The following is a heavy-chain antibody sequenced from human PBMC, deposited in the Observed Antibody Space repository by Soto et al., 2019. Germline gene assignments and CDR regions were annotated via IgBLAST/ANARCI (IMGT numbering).Heavy chain of an antibody. CDR3: TRDTVVVVAVNDEYFYYGMDV. V-gene: IGHV3-49*03. D-gene: IGHD2-15*01. Sequence: GGSLRLSFTASGFTFGDYAMSWFRQAPGKGLEWVGFIRSKAYGGTTEYAASVKGRFTISRDDSKSIAYLQMNSLKTEDTAVYYCTRDTVVVVAVNDEYFYYGMDVWGQGTKVTVSS. CDR1: GFTFGDYA. J-gene: IGHJ6*02. CDR2: IRSKAYGGTT.